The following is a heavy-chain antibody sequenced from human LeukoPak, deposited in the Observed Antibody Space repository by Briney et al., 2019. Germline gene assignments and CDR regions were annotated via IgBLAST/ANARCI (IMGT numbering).Heavy chain of an antibody. CDR1: KFTFSHYG. J-gene: IGHJ4*02. Sequence: GGSPRLSCTASKFTFSHYGMQWVRQAPSKGLEWVAVISSDGSIKVYADSVKGRFTLSRDNSINTVDLQMNSLRAEDTAVYYCVKEYHSRGFGAYFDYWGQGTLVTVSS. CDR2: ISSDGSIK. CDR3: VKEYHSRGFGAYFDY. V-gene: IGHV3-30*18. D-gene: IGHD3-3*01.